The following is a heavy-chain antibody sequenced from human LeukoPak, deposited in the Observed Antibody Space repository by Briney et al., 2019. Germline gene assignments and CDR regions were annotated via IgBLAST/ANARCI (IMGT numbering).Heavy chain of an antibody. D-gene: IGHD6-19*01. J-gene: IGHJ6*02. CDR1: GYSFSSCW. CDR2: IYPGDSDT. CDR3: ARQSTSGWQNYYGMDV. Sequence: GDSLKISCKGSGYSFSSCWIAWVRQMPGKGLKWMGIIYPGDSDTRYSPSFQGQVTISADKSISTAYLQWSTLKASDTAMYYCARQSTSGWQNYYGMDVWGQGTTVTVSS. V-gene: IGHV5-51*01.